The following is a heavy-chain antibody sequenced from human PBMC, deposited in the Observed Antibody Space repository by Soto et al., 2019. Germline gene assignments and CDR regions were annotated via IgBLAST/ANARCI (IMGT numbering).Heavy chain of an antibody. V-gene: IGHV1-2*02. D-gene: IGHD3-10*01. CDR2: TNPNSGGT. J-gene: IGHJ4*02. CDR1: GYTFTGYY. Sequence: ASVKVSCKASGYTFTGYYMHWVRQAPGQGLEWMGWTNPNSGGTNYAQKFQGRVTMTRDTSISTAYMELSRLRSDDTAVYYCARAFLYNLDGANYWGQGTLVTVSS. CDR3: ARAFLYNLDGANY.